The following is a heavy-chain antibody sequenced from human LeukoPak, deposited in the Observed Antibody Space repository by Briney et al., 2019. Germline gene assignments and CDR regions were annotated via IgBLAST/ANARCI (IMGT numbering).Heavy chain of an antibody. CDR3: ARSEGYSYYYGMDV. CDR1: GGSISSGDYY. CDR2: IYYSGST. J-gene: IGHJ6*04. Sequence: PSQTLSLTCTVSGGSISSGDYYWTWIRQPPGKGLEWIGYIYYSGSTYFNPSLKSRVTISVDTSKNQFSLKLSSVTAADTAVYYCARSEGYSYYYGMDVWGKGTTVTVPS. V-gene: IGHV4-30-4*01. D-gene: IGHD5-18*01.